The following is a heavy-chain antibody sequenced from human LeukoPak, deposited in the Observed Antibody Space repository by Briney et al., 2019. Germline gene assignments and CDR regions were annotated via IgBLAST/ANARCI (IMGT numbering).Heavy chain of an antibody. CDR1: GDSVSSNGAS. CDR3: GRETDFGVVTN. D-gene: IGHD3-3*01. J-gene: IGHJ4*02. CDR2: TYYRSQQWHS. Sequence: SQTLSLTCAISGDSVSSNGASWNWIRQSPSRGLEWLGRTYYRSQQWHSDYAPSVKGRITLNPDTSKNQFSLQLNSMTPEDAAVYYCGRETDFGVVTNWGQGTLVTVSS. V-gene: IGHV6-1*01.